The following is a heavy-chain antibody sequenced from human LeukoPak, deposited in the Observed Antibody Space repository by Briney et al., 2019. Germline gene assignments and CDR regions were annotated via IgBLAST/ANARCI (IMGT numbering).Heavy chain of an antibody. V-gene: IGHV3-48*03. D-gene: IGHD5-24*01. J-gene: IGHJ4*02. CDR2: ISSSGSSI. CDR1: GFTFGDYE. CDR3: ARLRGGYKLY. Sequence: PGGSQRLSCAPSGFTFGDYEMNWARQAPGEGLECVSHISSSGSSIYYADSVKGRFTISRDNAKNSLYLQMNSLRAEDTGVYYCARLRGGYKLYWGQGTLVTVSS.